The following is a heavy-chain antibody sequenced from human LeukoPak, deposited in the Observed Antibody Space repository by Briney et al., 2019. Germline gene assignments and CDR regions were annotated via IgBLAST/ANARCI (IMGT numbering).Heavy chain of an antibody. CDR3: ARHNTAGNLGAFDI. D-gene: IGHD5-18*01. Sequence: SETLSLTCAVYGGSFSGYYWSWIRQPPGKGLEWIGEINHSGSTNYNPSLKSRVTISVDTSKNQFSLKLSSVTAADTAVYYCARHNTAGNLGAFDIWGQGTMVTVSS. CDR2: INHSGST. V-gene: IGHV4-34*01. J-gene: IGHJ3*02. CDR1: GGSFSGYY.